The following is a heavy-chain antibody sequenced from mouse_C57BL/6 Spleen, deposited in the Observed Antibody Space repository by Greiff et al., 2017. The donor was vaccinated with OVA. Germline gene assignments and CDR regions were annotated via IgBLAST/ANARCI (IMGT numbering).Heavy chain of an antibody. V-gene: IGHV1-55*01. J-gene: IGHJ4*01. Sequence: QVQLQQPGAELVKPGASVKMSCKASGYTFTSYWITWVKQRPGQGLEWIGDIYPGSGSTNYNEKFKSKATLTVDTSSSTAYMQLSSLTSEDSAVYYCASTTVVATPYAMDYWGQGTSVTVSS. CDR3: ASTTVVATPYAMDY. CDR2: IYPGSGST. D-gene: IGHD1-1*01. CDR1: GYTFTSYW.